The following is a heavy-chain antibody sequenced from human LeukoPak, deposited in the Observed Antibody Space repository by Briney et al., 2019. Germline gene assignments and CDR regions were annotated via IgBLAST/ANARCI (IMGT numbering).Heavy chain of an antibody. D-gene: IGHD3-10*01. CDR3: AREKDFGDAFDI. V-gene: IGHV4-34*01. Sequence: SETLSLTCAVYGGSFSGYYWSWIRQPPGKGLEWIGEINHSGSTNYNPSLKSRVTMSVDTSKNQFSLKLSSVTAADTAVYYCAREKDFGDAFDIWGQGTMVTVSS. CDR1: GGSFSGYY. J-gene: IGHJ3*02. CDR2: INHSGST.